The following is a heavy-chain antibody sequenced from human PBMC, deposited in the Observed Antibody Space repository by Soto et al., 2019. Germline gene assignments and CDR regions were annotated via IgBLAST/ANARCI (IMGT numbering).Heavy chain of an antibody. CDR3: ARDLRYCTGASCYPNFDY. D-gene: IGHD2-15*01. V-gene: IGHV3-21*01. Sequence: GSLRLSSAASGXTVSNYRMNWVRQAPGKGLEWVSSISSGSTYIYYADSLKGIFTIYRDNAKNSLYLQMNSLRVEDTAVYYCARDLRYCTGASCYPNFDYWGQGTRGTVS. CDR2: ISSGSTYI. CDR1: GXTVSNYR. J-gene: IGHJ4*02.